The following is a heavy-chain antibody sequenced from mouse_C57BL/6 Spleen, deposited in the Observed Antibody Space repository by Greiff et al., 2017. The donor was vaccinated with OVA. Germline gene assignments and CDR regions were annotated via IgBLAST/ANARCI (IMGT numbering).Heavy chain of an antibody. Sequence: VQLQQPGAELVKPGASVKLSCKASGYTFTSYWMHWVKQRPGQGLEWIGMIHPNSGSTNYNEKFKSKATLTVDKSSSTAYMQLSSLTSEDSAVYYCARSSCYYGSSSPWFAYWGQGTLVTVSA. D-gene: IGHD1-1*01. CDR3: ARSSCYYGSSSPWFAY. CDR1: GYTFTSYW. V-gene: IGHV1-64*01. J-gene: IGHJ3*01. CDR2: IHPNSGST.